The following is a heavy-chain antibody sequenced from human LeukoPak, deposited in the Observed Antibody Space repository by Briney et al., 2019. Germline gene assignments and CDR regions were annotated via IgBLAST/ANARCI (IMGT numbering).Heavy chain of an antibody. CDR3: ARYIAHSAFDI. V-gene: IGHV4-61*02. CDR1: GGSISSGTYY. CDR2: VSSSGTT. D-gene: IGHD5-12*01. Sequence: SETLSLTCTVSGGSISSGTYYWTWIRQPAGKGLEWIGRVSSSGTTNYNPYNPSLKSRVTISVDTSKNQFSLKLSSVTAADTAVYYCARYIAHSAFDIWGQGTMVTVSS. J-gene: IGHJ3*02.